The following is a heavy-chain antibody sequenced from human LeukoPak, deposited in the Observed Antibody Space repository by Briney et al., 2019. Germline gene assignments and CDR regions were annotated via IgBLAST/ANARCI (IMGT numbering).Heavy chain of an antibody. CDR2: IYSGGTT. V-gene: IGHV3-53*01. CDR1: GFTVSNNY. J-gene: IGHJ4*02. D-gene: IGHD2-15*01. Sequence: PGGSLRLSCVASGFTVSNNYTSWVRQAPGKGLEWVSVIYSGGTTYYADSVKGRFTISRDNSNNTLYLQMNSLRAEDTAVYYCARAPPEKCSGGSCYSLDYWGQGTLVTVSS. CDR3: ARAPPEKCSGGSCYSLDY.